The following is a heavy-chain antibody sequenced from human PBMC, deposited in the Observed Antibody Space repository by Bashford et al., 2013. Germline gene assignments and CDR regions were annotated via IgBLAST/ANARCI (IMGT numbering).Heavy chain of an antibody. CDR3: ARGVKASTSWYSYYAMDV. V-gene: IGHV3-7*01. J-gene: IGHJ6*02. D-gene: IGHD2-15*01. CDR2: IRQDGGET. Sequence: VRQGSREGGWSGWANIRQDGGETYYVDSVKGRFTISRDNAENSLYLQMNSLTAEDTAMYYCARGVKASTSWYSYYAMDVWGQGTTVTVSS.